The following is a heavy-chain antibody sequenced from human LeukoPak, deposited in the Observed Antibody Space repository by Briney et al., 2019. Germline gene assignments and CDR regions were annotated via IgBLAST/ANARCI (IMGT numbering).Heavy chain of an antibody. Sequence: GGSLRLSCAASGFTFSSYAMHWVRQAPGKGLEYVSAISSNGGSTYYANSVKGRFTISRDNSKNTLYLQMGSLRAEDMAVYYCARDGGGEALGAFDIWGQGTMVTVSS. CDR2: ISSNGGST. D-gene: IGHD3-10*01. CDR1: GFTFSSYA. V-gene: IGHV3-64*01. CDR3: ARDGGGEALGAFDI. J-gene: IGHJ3*02.